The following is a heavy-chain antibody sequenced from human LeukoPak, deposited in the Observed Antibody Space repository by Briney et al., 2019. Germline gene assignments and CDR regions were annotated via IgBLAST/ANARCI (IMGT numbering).Heavy chain of an antibody. J-gene: IGHJ4*02. V-gene: IGHV4-39*01. CDR3: ARQQRYRYGSGSYYKDY. CDR2: IHYSGST. Sequence: SETLSLTCTVSGGSISSSPYYWGWIRQPPGKGLEWIGSIHYSGSTNYNPSLKSRVTISVDTSKNQFSLKLSSVTAADTAVYYCARQQRYRYGSGSYYKDYWGQGTLVTVSS. D-gene: IGHD3-10*01. CDR1: GGSISSSPYY.